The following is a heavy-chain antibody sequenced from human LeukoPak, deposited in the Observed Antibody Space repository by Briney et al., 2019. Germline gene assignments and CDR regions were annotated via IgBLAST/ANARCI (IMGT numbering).Heavy chain of an antibody. D-gene: IGHD3-10*01. J-gene: IGHJ4*02. CDR1: GFTFSSSE. CDR2: IHSTGSPI. CDR3: ARRVGG. V-gene: IGHV3-48*03. Sequence: GGSPRLSCAASGFTFSSSEMTWVRQAPGKGLEWLSYIHSTGSPIYYADSVKGRFTISRDNAKNSLYLQMNSLRAEDTAVYYCARRVGGWGQGTLVTVSS.